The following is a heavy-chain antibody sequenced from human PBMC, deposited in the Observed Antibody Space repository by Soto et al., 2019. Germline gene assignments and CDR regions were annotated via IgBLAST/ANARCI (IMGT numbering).Heavy chain of an antibody. CDR3: ARPPFPPDSPGESFDP. Sequence: GASVKVSCKASGHTLSDYYIHWVRQAPGQGLEWMGWINPNSGGTNYAQKFQGRVTMTTDTSINTAYMELSRLRSDDTAVYYCARPPFPPDSPGESFDPWGQGSLVTVSS. CDR2: INPNSGGT. J-gene: IGHJ5*02. D-gene: IGHD2-21*01. CDR1: GHTLSDYY. V-gene: IGHV1-2*02.